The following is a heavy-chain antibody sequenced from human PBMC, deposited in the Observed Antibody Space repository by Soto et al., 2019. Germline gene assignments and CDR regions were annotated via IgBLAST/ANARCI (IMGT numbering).Heavy chain of an antibody. CDR1: GGSISSGGYY. D-gene: IGHD5-12*01. J-gene: IGHJ6*02. Sequence: QVQLQESGPGLVKPSQTLSLTCTVSGGSISSGGYYWSWIRQHPGKGLEWIGYIYYSGSTYYNPSLKRRFTISVDTSKHQFSLKLSSVTAADTAVYYCAASCVACGGFNYYGMDVWGQGTTVTVSS. CDR3: AASCVACGGFNYYGMDV. CDR2: IYYSGST. V-gene: IGHV4-31*03.